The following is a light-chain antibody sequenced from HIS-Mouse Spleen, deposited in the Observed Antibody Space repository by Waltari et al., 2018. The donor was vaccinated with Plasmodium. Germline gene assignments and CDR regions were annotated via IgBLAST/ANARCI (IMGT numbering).Light chain of an antibody. V-gene: IGLV2-23*01. J-gene: IGLJ1*01. Sequence: QSALTQTASASASPGQPITISCPGTSRAFGRYHLVSWYQQHPGKAPKLMIYEGSKRPSGVSNRFSGSKSGNTASLTISGLQAEDEADYYCCSYAGSSTYVFGTGTKVTVL. CDR3: CSYAGSSTYV. CDR2: EGS. CDR1: SRAFGRYHL.